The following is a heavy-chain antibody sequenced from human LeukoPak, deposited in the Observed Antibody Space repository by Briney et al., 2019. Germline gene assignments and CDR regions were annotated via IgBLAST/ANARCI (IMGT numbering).Heavy chain of an antibody. Sequence: ASVKVSCKASGHTFTSFYMHWVRQAPGQGLEWMGIINPRGGSTSYAQKFQGRVTMTRDTSTSTVYMGLSSLRSEDTAVYYCARDLGEYWGFDYWGQGTLVTVSS. CDR1: GHTFTSFY. D-gene: IGHD3-10*01. J-gene: IGHJ4*02. CDR3: ARDLGEYWGFDY. CDR2: INPRGGST. V-gene: IGHV1-46*01.